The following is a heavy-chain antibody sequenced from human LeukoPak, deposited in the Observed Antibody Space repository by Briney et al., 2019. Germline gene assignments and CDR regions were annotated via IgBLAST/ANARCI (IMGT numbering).Heavy chain of an antibody. Sequence: GGSLRPSCAASGFTFTNYAIHWVRQAPGKGLEWVALISYDGSIKYYADSVKGRFTISRDNSKNTLYLQMNSLRAEDTAVYYCARDRGYCSGGSCPLDYWGQGTLVTVSS. J-gene: IGHJ4*02. CDR2: ISYDGSIK. CDR3: ARDRGYCSGGSCPLDY. V-gene: IGHV3-30-3*01. CDR1: GFTFTNYA. D-gene: IGHD2-15*01.